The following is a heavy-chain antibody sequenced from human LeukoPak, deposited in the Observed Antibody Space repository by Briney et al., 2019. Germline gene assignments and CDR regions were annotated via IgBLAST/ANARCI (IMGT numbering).Heavy chain of an antibody. D-gene: IGHD1-1*01. CDR2: IYPGDSDT. CDR3: ARHLYPTWSERRFDP. Sequence: GESLKISSKGSGYSFTTHWIAWVRQMPGKGLEWMGIIYPGDSDTRYSPSFQGQVTMSADKSITTAYLQWSSLKASDTAMYYCARHLYPTWSERRFDPWGQGTLVTVSS. J-gene: IGHJ5*02. CDR1: GYSFTTHW. V-gene: IGHV5-51*01.